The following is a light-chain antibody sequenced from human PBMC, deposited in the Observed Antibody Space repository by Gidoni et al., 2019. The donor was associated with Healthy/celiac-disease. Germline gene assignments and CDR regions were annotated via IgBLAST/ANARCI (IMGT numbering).Light chain of an antibody. V-gene: IGLV1-44*01. CDR3: AAWDDSLNGLWV. CDR2: SNN. Sequence: QPVLPQPPSASGTPGQRVTISCSGSSSNIGSNTVNWYQQLPGTAPKLIIYSNNQRPSGVPDRFSGSKSGTSASLAISGLQSEDEADYYCAAWDDSLNGLWVFGGGTKLTVL. CDR1: SSNIGSNT. J-gene: IGLJ3*02.